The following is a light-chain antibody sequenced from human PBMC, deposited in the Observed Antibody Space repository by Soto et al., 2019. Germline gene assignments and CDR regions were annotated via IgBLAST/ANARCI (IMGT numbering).Light chain of an antibody. CDR1: QSVTSSF. V-gene: IGKV3-20*01. CDR3: QQYGSSPPLT. CDR2: AAS. J-gene: IGKJ4*01. Sequence: EIVLTQSPGTLSLSPGERATLSCRPSQSVTSSFLAWYQQKPGQAPRLLIYAASSRATGIPDRFSGSGSGTDFTLTISRLEPEDFAVYYCQQYGSSPPLTFGGGTKVEIK.